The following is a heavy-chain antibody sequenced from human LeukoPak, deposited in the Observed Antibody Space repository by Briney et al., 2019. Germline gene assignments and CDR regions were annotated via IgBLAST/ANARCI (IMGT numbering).Heavy chain of an antibody. D-gene: IGHD1-7*01. CDR3: VRAITGTTDYYYHYMDV. CDR1: GFIFSDHY. CDR2: TRNKANNYTT. J-gene: IGHJ6*03. Sequence: GGSLRLSCAASGFIFSDHYMDWVRQAPGKGLEWVGRTRNKANNYTTEYAASVKGRFTISRDDSKNSVYLQMNSLKTEDTAVYYCVRAITGTTDYYYHYMDVWGKGTTVTVSS. V-gene: IGHV3-72*01.